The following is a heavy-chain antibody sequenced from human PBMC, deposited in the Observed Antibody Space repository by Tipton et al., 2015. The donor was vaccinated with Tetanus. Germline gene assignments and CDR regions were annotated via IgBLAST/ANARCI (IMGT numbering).Heavy chain of an antibody. V-gene: IGHV4-59*11. D-gene: IGHD5-12*01. CDR3: TTDHLGGYDYVY. Sequence: TLSLTCSVSGGSFSGHFWSWLRQPPGKGLEWIGYISHTGSTTYHPSLEGRVSISVDTSKNQFSLKVNSVTAADTAVYYCTTDHLGGYDYVYWGQGTLVTVSS. J-gene: IGHJ4*02. CDR2: ISHTGST. CDR1: GGSFSGHF.